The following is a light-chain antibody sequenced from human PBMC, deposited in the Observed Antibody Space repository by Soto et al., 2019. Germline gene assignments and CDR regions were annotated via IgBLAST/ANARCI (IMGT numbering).Light chain of an antibody. CDR3: QQRSNWPLVT. CDR1: QSVSSY. CDR2: DAS. J-gene: IGKJ3*01. V-gene: IGKV3-11*01. Sequence: EIVLTQSPATLSLSPGERATLSCRASQSVSSYLAWYQQKPGQPPRLLIYDASNRATGIPARFSGSGSGTDFTLTISSLETEDFAVYYCQQRSNWPLVTFGPGTRVYVK.